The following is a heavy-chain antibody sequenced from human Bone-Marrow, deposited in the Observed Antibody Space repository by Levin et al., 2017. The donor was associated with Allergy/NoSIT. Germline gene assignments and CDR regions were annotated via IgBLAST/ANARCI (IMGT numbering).Heavy chain of an antibody. CDR1: GGSISSSSYY. V-gene: IGHV4-39*01. D-gene: IGHD5-12*01. CDR3: ARHATVDIVATITAGFDY. CDR2: IYYSGST. Sequence: PSETLSLTCTVSGGSISSSSYYWGWIRQPPGKGLEWIGSIYYSGSTYYNPSLKSRVTISVDTSKNQFSLKLSSVTAADTAVYYCARHATVDIVATITAGFDYWGQGTLVTVSS. J-gene: IGHJ4*02.